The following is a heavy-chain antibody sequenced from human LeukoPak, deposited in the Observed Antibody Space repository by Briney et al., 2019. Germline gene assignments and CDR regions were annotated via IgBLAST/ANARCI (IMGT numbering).Heavy chain of an antibody. D-gene: IGHD2-2*01. CDR3: AKGKYQLPWDPWFDP. CDR2: ISWNSGSI. CDR1: GFTFDDYA. Sequence: GGSLRLSCAASGFTFDDYAMHWVRQAPGKGLEWVSGISWNSGSIGYADSVKGRFTISRDNAKNSLYLQMNSLRAEDTALYYCAKGKYQLPWDPWFDPWGQGTLVTVSS. V-gene: IGHV3-9*01. J-gene: IGHJ5*02.